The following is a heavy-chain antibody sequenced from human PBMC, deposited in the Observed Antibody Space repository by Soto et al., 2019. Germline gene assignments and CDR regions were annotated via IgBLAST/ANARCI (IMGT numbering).Heavy chain of an antibody. V-gene: IGHV3-23*01. Sequence: EVQLLESGGGLVQPGGSLRLSCAASGFTFSSSGMSWVRQAPGKGLEWVSLMTGSDGRTYYADSVKGRVTISRDNSKNTLYLQMNSLRAEDTAVYYCAKALRGGMDVWGQGTTVTVSS. CDR3: AKALRGGMDV. CDR2: MTGSDGRT. CDR1: GFTFSSSG. J-gene: IGHJ6*02.